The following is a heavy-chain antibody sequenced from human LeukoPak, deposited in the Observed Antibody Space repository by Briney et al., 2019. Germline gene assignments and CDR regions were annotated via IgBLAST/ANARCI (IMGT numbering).Heavy chain of an antibody. CDR3: ARGRIAVAGTSDY. J-gene: IGHJ4*02. CDR2: FDPEDGET. CDR1: GYTFTSYY. Sequence: ASVKVSCKASGYTFTSYYMHWVRQAPGQGLEWMGGFDPEDGETIYAQKFQGRVTMTEDTSTDTAYMELRSLRSDDTAVYYCARGRIAVAGTSDYWGQGTLVTVSS. V-gene: IGHV1-24*01. D-gene: IGHD6-19*01.